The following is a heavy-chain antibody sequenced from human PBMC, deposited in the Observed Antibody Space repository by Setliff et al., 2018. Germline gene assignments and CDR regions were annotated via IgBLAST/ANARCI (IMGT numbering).Heavy chain of an antibody. V-gene: IGHV4-61*02. CDR1: GASITHTSYF. Sequence: SETLSLTCSVSGASITHTSYFWHWIRQPAGKGLEWIGRIYTSGSTNYKPSLKSRVTISVDTSKNQFSLKLSSVTAADTAVYYRAREGYSSLIGWFDPWGQGTLVTAPQ. CDR3: AREGYSSLIGWFDP. CDR2: IYTSGST. J-gene: IGHJ5*02. D-gene: IGHD6-13*01.